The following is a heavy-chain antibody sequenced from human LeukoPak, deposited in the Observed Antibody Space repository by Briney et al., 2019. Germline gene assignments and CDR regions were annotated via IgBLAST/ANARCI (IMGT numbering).Heavy chain of an antibody. D-gene: IGHD3-10*01. CDR2: ISSSGSTT. Sequence: PGGSLRLSCAASGFTFSDSYMGWIRQAPGKGLEYISHISSSGSTTYYADSMKGRFTISRDNAKNSLYVQMNSLRAEDTAVYYCARAKGSYSFDYWGQGTLVTVS. V-gene: IGHV3-11*01. J-gene: IGHJ4*02. CDR1: GFTFSDSY. CDR3: ARAKGSYSFDY.